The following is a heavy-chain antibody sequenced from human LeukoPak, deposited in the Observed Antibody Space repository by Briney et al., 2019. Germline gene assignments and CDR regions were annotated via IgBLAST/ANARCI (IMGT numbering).Heavy chain of an antibody. CDR3: ARRGLENAFDI. CDR1: GGSISSYY. CDR2: IYYSGST. D-gene: IGHD3-3*01. V-gene: IGHV4-59*12. J-gene: IGHJ3*02. Sequence: SETLSLTCTVSGGSISSYYWSWIRQPPGKGLEWIGYIYYSGSTYYNPSLKSRVTISVDTSKNQFSLKLSSVTAADTAVYYCARRGLENAFDIWGQGTMVTVSS.